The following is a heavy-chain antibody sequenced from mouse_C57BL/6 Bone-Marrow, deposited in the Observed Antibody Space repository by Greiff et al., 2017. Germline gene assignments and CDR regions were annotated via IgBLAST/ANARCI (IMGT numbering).Heavy chain of an antibody. J-gene: IGHJ4*01. CDR3: ARKEDGKGDYYAMDY. V-gene: IGHV1-75*01. CDR1: GYTFTDYY. D-gene: IGHD2-1*01. Sequence: QVQLQQSGPELVKPGASVKISCKASGYTFTDYYINWVKQRPGQGLEWIGWIFPGSGSTYYNEKFKGKATLTVDKSSSTAYMLLSSLTSEDSAVYFCARKEDGKGDYYAMDYWGQGTSVTVSS. CDR2: IFPGSGST.